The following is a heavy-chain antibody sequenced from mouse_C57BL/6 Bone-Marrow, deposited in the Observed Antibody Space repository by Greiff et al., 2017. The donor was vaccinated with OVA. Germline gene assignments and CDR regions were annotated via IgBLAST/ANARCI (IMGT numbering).Heavy chain of an antibody. Sequence: VQLKQSGTVLARPGASVKMSCKTSGYTFTSYWMHWVKQRPGQGLEWIGAIYPGNSDTSYNQKFKGKAKLTAVTSASTAYMELSSLTNEDSAVYYCTRGAYGNWYFDVWGTGTTVTVSS. CDR2: IYPGNSDT. CDR3: TRGAYGNWYFDV. V-gene: IGHV1-5*01. J-gene: IGHJ1*03. CDR1: GYTFTSYW. D-gene: IGHD2-1*01.